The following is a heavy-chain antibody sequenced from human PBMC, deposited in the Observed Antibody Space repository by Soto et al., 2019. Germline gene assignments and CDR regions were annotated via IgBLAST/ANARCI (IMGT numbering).Heavy chain of an antibody. CDR3: VRATAARQRDYSYHYYLHI. V-gene: IGHV1-46*03. Sequence: ASVKVSCKASGYTFINYYIHWVRQAPGQGLEWMGVINPNGGSTVYAQKFQGRVTLTRDTSTSTVYVELSSLRSNDTAVYFCVRATAARQRDYSYHYYLHIWGKGTTVTVSS. CDR1: GYTFINYY. D-gene: IGHD6-6*01. CDR2: INPNGGST. J-gene: IGHJ6*03.